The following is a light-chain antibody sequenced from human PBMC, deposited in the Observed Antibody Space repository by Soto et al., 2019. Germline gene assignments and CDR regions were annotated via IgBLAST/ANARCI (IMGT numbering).Light chain of an antibody. V-gene: IGKV1-39*01. CDR2: AAS. CDR3: QQSYSTPFT. CDR1: QSINSF. J-gene: IGKJ4*01. Sequence: DIQMTQSPSSLPASVGDRVTITCRVSQSINSFLNWYQQKQGKAPKLLIYAASSLQSGVPSRFSGSASGTDFTLTISSLQLEDFATYYCQQSYSTPFTFGGGTKVEIK.